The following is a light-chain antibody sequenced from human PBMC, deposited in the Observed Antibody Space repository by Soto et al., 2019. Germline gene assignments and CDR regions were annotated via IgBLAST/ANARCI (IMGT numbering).Light chain of an antibody. J-gene: IGKJ4*02. CDR2: GAS. Sequence: EIVMTQSPVTLSVSPGERATLSCRASQSVSSNLAWYQQKPGQAPRLLIFGASTRATGIPARFSGSGSGTEFTLTISSLQSEDFALYYCQQYNNWPPCTFGGGTKVEIK. CDR1: QSVSSN. V-gene: IGKV3-15*01. CDR3: QQYNNWPPCT.